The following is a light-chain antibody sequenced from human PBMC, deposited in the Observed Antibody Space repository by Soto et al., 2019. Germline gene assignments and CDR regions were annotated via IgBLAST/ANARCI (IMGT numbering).Light chain of an antibody. V-gene: IGKV1-39*01. Sequence: TGPIPCRARKTISSWLAWYQQKPGKAPNLLIYGASSLQSGVPSRFRGSGSGTDFTLTIISLQPEDFATYFCQQTYNTPWTFGQGTMVDVK. CDR3: QQTYNTPWT. CDR1: KTISSW. J-gene: IGKJ1*01. CDR2: GAS.